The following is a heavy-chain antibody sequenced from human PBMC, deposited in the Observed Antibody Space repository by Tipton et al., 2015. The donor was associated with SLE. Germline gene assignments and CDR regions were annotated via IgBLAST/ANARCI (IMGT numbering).Heavy chain of an antibody. Sequence: SLRLSCAASGLTVSSNYMSWVRQAPGKGLEWVSVIYSGGSKNYADSVKGRFTISRDNSNNTLYLQLNSLRPDDTAVYYCARNRPSGSFEYLQYWGQGTLVIVSS. J-gene: IGHJ1*01. D-gene: IGHD1-26*01. CDR2: IYSGGSK. CDR1: GLTVSSNY. CDR3: ARNRPSGSFEYLQY. V-gene: IGHV3-66*02.